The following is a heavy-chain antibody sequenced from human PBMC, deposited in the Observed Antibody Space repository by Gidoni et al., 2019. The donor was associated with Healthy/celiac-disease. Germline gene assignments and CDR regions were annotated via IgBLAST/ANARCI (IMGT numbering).Heavy chain of an antibody. D-gene: IGHD6-6*01. CDR3: ASSPWAARPYYFDY. CDR2: IYYSGST. J-gene: IGHJ4*02. CDR1: GGSISSSSYY. Sequence: QLQLQESGPGLVKPSETLSLTCTVSGGSISSSSYYWGWLRQPPGKGLEWIGSIYYSGSTYYNPSLKSRVTISVDTSKNQFSLKLSSVTAADTAVYYCASSPWAARPYYFDYWGQGTLVTVSS. V-gene: IGHV4-39*01.